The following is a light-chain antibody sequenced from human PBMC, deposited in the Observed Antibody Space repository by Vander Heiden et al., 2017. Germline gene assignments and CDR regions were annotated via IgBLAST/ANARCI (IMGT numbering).Light chain of an antibody. CDR2: GNS. J-gene: IGLJ1*01. CDR1: SSNIGAFYN. V-gene: IGLV1-40*01. CDR3: QSYDSSLSAYV. Sequence: QSVLTQPPSVPGAPGQRVTISCAGSSSNIGAFYNVQWYQQLPGTAPKLLIYGNSNRPSGVPDRLSGSRSGTSASLVITGLQAEDEADYYCQSYDSSLSAYVFGTGTKVTVL.